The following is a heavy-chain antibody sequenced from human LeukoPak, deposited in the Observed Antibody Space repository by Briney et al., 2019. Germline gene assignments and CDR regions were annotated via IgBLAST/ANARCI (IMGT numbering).Heavy chain of an antibody. D-gene: IGHD5-24*01. CDR1: GFTFSSYA. Sequence: PGGSLRLSCAASGFTFSSYAMSWVRQAPGKGLEWVAVISYDGSNKYYADSVKGRFTISRDNSKNTLYLEMNSLRAEDTAVFYCAKGNQFRDFDYWGQGTLVTVSS. CDR2: ISYDGSNK. CDR3: AKGNQFRDFDY. V-gene: IGHV3-30*18. J-gene: IGHJ4*02.